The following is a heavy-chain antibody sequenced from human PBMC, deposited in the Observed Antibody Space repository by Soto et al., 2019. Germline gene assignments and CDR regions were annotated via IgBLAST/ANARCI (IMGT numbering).Heavy chain of an antibody. V-gene: IGHV1-3*01. CDR1: GYTFTSYA. J-gene: IGHJ4*02. Sequence: GASVKVSCKASGYTFTSYAMHWVRQAPGQRLEWMGWINAGNGNTKYSQKFQGRVTITRDTSASTAYMELSSLRSEDTAVYYCARVKYCSGGSCYGFDYWGRGTLVTVSS. CDR3: ARVKYCSGGSCYGFDY. D-gene: IGHD2-15*01. CDR2: INAGNGNT.